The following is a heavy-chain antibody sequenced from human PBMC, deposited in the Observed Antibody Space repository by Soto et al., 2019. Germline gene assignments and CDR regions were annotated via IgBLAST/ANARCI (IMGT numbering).Heavy chain of an antibody. V-gene: IGHV1-69*12. CDR2: IIPIFGTA. CDR3: ARINSSGWYEAIDY. CDR1: GGTFSSYA. D-gene: IGHD6-19*01. J-gene: IGHJ4*02. Sequence: QVQLVQSGAEVKKPGSSVKVSCKASGGTFSSYAISWVRQAPGQGLEWMGGIIPIFGTANYAQKFQGRVTITADESKSKAYMELSSLRSEDTAVYYCARINSSGWYEAIDYWGQGTLVTVSS.